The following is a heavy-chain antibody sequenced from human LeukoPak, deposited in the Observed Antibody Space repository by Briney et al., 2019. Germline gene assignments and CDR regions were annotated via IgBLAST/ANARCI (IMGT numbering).Heavy chain of an antibody. CDR1: GFTFSSYA. Sequence: PGGSLTLSCAASGFTFSSYAMSWVRQAPGKGLEWVSAISGSGGSTYYADSVKGRFTISRDNSKNTLYLQMNSLRAEDTAVYYCAKDSLGVLASLDYWGQGTLVTVSS. D-gene: IGHD3-3*01. J-gene: IGHJ4*02. V-gene: IGHV3-23*01. CDR2: ISGSGGST. CDR3: AKDSLGVLASLDY.